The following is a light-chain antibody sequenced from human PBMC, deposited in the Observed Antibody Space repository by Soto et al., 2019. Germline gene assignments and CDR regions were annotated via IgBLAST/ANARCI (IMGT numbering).Light chain of an antibody. CDR3: QQYYSYPRT. CDR2: DAS. CDR1: QRISSW. Sequence: DIQMTQSPSTLCAFVGDRVTITCRASQRISSWLAWYQQKPGKAPKFLIYDASNLQSGVPSRFSGSGSGTDFTLTISCLQSEDFATYYCQQYYSYPRTFGQGTKVDIK. V-gene: IGKV1-5*01. J-gene: IGKJ1*01.